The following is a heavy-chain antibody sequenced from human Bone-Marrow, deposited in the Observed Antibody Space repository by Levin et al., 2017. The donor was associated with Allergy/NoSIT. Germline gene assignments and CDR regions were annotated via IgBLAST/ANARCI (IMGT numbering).Heavy chain of an antibody. V-gene: IGHV4-34*01. J-gene: IGHJ4*01. CDR2: ISHHGSP. Sequence: SETLSLTCAVSGGSLDGHYWTWIRQSPGKGLEWIGEISHHGSPTYNPSLKSRLTISVDKSRHQFSLRLTAVTAADTAVYYCARGAGIVLGDLSVEDYYFDYWGQGAQVTVSS. CDR1: GGSLDGHY. D-gene: IGHD3-16*02. CDR3: ARGAGIVLGDLSVEDYYFDY.